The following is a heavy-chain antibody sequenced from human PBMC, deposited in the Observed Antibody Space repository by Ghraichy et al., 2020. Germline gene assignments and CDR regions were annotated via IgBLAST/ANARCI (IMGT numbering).Heavy chain of an antibody. J-gene: IGHJ4*02. CDR2: VDHGGST. CDR1: GGSFSGYY. Sequence: SETLSLTCAVYGGSFSGYYWSWIRQPPGKGLEWIGEVDHGGSTNYNPSLKSRVTISVDTSKNQFSLKLNSVTAADTAVYYCTRGDIVILPARPDYWGRGTPVTVSP. D-gene: IGHD2/OR15-2a*01. CDR3: TRGDIVILPARPDY. V-gene: IGHV4-34*01.